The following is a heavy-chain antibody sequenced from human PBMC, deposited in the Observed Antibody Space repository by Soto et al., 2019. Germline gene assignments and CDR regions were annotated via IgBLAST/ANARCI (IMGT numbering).Heavy chain of an antibody. D-gene: IGHD1-26*01. J-gene: IGHJ4*02. V-gene: IGHV1-8*01. Sequence: QVQLVQSGAEVKKPGASVKVSCKASGYTFTSFDINWVRQATGQGLEWMGWMNPNSGNTGYAQKFQGRVTMTRTTSISTTYMELSSLRSEDTTVYYCAVPTVARSYNYWGQGTLVTVSS. CDR3: AVPTVARSYNY. CDR2: MNPNSGNT. CDR1: GYTFTSFD.